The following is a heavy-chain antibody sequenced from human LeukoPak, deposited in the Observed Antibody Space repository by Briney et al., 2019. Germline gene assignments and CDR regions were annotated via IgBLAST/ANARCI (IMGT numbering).Heavy chain of an antibody. CDR3: ARAYCSSTSCYISAFDI. D-gene: IGHD2-2*02. J-gene: IGHJ3*02. CDR2: INDSGST. Sequence: SETLSLTCTVDGGSLSGYYWTWIRQPPGKGLEWIGEINDSGSTNYNPSLKSRVTISLDTPKNQFSLKLSSVTAADTAVYYCARAYCSSTSCYISAFDIWGQGTMVAVSS. V-gene: IGHV4-34*01. CDR1: GGSLSGYY.